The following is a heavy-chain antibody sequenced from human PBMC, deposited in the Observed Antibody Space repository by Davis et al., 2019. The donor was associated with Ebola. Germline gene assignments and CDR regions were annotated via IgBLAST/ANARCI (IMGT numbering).Heavy chain of an antibody. CDR2: ISSSSSYI. J-gene: IGHJ4*02. V-gene: IGHV3-21*01. Sequence: PGGSLRLSCAASGFTFSSYSMNWVRQAPGKGLEWVSSISSSSSYIYYADSVKGRFTISRDNAKNSLYLQMNSLRAEDTAVYYCARDFFKGFTSCPFDYWGQGTLVTVSS. CDR1: GFTFSSYS. CDR3: ARDFFKGFTSCPFDY. D-gene: IGHD2-2*01.